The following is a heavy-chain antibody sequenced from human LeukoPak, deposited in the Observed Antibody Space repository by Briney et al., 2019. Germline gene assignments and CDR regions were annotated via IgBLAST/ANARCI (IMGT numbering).Heavy chain of an antibody. D-gene: IGHD5-12*01. Sequence: GGSLRLSCAASGFTFNSYPMHWVRQAPGKGLEWVAVIWYDGSKEYYADSVKGRFTISRDNSKNTLHLQLNSLRAEDTAVYYCARDWYIVTPDWYFDLWGRGTLVTVSS. CDR2: IWYDGSKE. CDR1: GFTFNSYP. J-gene: IGHJ2*01. V-gene: IGHV3-33*01. CDR3: ARDWYIVTPDWYFDL.